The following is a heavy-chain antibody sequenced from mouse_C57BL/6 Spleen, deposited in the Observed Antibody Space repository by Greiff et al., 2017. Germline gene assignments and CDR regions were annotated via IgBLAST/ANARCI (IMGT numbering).Heavy chain of an antibody. CDR1: GFNIKDYY. Sequence: VPLQQSGAELVKPGASVKLSCTASGFNIKDYYMHWVKQRTEQGLEWIGRIDPEDGETKYAPKFQGKATITADTSSNTAFLQLSSLTSEDTAVYYCARDWVYYYGSRPLYWYFDVWGTGTTVTVSS. CDR2: IDPEDGET. CDR3: ARDWVYYYGSRPLYWYFDV. D-gene: IGHD1-1*01. V-gene: IGHV14-2*01. J-gene: IGHJ1*03.